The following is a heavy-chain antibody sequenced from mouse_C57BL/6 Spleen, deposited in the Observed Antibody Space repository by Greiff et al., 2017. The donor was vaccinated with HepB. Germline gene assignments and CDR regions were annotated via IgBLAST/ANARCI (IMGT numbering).Heavy chain of an antibody. Sequence: DVMLVESGGDLVKPGGSLKLSCAASGFTFSSYGMSWVRQTPDKRLEWVATISSGGSYTYYPDSVKGRFTISRDNAKNTLYLQMSSLKSEDTAMYYCARDYGNEEDYFDYWGQGTTLTVSS. J-gene: IGHJ2*01. CDR3: ARDYGNEEDYFDY. CDR2: ISSGGSYT. D-gene: IGHD2-1*01. CDR1: GFTFSSYG. V-gene: IGHV5-6*02.